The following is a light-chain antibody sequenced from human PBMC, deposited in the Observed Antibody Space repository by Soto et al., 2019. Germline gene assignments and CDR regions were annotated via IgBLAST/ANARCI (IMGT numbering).Light chain of an antibody. CDR2: SNN. Sequence: QSVLTQPPSASGTPGQRVTISSSGSSSNIGSNTVTWYQQLPGSAPKLLIYSNNQRPSGVPDRFSGSKSGTSASLAISGLQSDDEADYYCAAWDDSLNGYVFGSGTKVTAL. J-gene: IGLJ1*01. CDR1: SSNIGSNT. CDR3: AAWDDSLNGYV. V-gene: IGLV1-44*01.